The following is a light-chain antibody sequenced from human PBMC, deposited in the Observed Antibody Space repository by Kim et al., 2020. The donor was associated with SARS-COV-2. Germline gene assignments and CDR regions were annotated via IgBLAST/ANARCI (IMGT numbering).Light chain of an antibody. CDR1: KLENKN. CDR2: QDR. CDR3: QAWDSSTVV. Sequence: VSPGQAASITCSGDKLENKNFCWYQQKPGRSPVVVIYQDRKRPSGTPERFSGSNAGNTATLTISGTQAMDEADYYCQAWDSSTVVFGGGTQLTVL. J-gene: IGLJ2*01. V-gene: IGLV3-1*01.